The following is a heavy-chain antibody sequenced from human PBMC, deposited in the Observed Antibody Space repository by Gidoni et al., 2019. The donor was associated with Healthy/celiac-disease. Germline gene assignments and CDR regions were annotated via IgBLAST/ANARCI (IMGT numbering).Heavy chain of an antibody. Sequence: QVQLQESGPGLVKPSETLSLTCTVSGGSISSYYWSWIRQPPGKGLEWIGYIYYSGSTNYNPSLKSRVTISVDTSKNQFSLKLSSVTAADTAVYYCAGTIVATMGAHRDDAFDIWGQGTMVTVSS. CDR2: IYYSGST. D-gene: IGHD5-12*01. J-gene: IGHJ3*02. CDR3: AGTIVATMGAHRDDAFDI. V-gene: IGHV4-59*08. CDR1: GGSISSYY.